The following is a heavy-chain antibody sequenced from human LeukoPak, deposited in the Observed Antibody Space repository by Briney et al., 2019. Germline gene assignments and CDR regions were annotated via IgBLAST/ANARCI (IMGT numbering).Heavy chain of an antibody. CDR3: ARLTPSGYYGSGSYIDY. V-gene: IGHV3-9*01. J-gene: IGHJ4*02. CDR2: ISWNSGSI. CDR1: GFTFYDYA. Sequence: GGALRVSCAASGFTFYDYAMRWGRQAPGKGLGGVAGISWNSGSIGYADSVKGRFTISRDNAKNSLYLQMNSLRAEDTALYYCARLTPSGYYGSGSYIDYWGQGTLVTVSS. D-gene: IGHD3-10*01.